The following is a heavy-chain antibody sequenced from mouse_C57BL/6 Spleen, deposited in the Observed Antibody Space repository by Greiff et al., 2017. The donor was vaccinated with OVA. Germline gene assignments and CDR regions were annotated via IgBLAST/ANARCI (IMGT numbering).Heavy chain of an antibody. V-gene: IGHV5-9-1*02. D-gene: IGHD2-4*01. CDR3: TREDDYDRSPAMDY. J-gene: IGHJ4*01. CDR2: ISSGGDYI. Sequence: VKLVESGEGLVKPGGSLKLSCAASGFTFSSYAMSWVRQTPEKRLEWVAYISSGGDYIYYADTVKGRFTISRDNARNTLYLQMSSLKSEDTAMYYCTREDDYDRSPAMDYWGQGTSVTVSS. CDR1: GFTFSSYA.